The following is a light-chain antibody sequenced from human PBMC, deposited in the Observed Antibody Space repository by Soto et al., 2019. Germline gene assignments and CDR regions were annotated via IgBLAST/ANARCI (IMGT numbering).Light chain of an antibody. Sequence: FVLTQSPVTLSLSPGERATLSCRASESVSNSLLAWYQQKPGQAPRLLIYHASTRAPGIPDRFTGTGSGTDFTLTISRLEPEDFAVYFCQQYGTSPPYTFGQGTKLEI. CDR1: ESVSNSL. CDR2: HAS. V-gene: IGKV3-20*01. J-gene: IGKJ2*01. CDR3: QQYGTSPPYT.